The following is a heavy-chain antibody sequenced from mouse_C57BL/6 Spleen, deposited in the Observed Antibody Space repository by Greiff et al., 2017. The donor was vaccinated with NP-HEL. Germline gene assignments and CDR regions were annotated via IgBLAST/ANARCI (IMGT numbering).Heavy chain of an antibody. CDR2: ISSGSSTI. D-gene: IGHD2-4*01. CDR1: GFTFSDYG. Sequence: DVHLVESGGGLVKPGGSLKLSCAASGFTFSDYGMHWVRQAPEKGLEWVAYISSGSSTIYYADTVKGRFTISRDNAKNTLFLQMTSLRSEDTAMYYCARKEAFYYDYDGFAYWGQGTLVTVSA. J-gene: IGHJ3*01. V-gene: IGHV5-17*01. CDR3: ARKEAFYYDYDGFAY.